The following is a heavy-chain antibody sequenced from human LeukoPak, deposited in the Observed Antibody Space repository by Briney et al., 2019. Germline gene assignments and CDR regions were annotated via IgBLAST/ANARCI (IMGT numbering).Heavy chain of an antibody. D-gene: IGHD6-6*01. Sequence: SETLSLTCIVSGGSISTSIHYWGWIRQSPGKGLEWIGSIYYSGTTYYNPSLKSRITISVDTSKNQFSLNLTSVTAADTAVYYCARAMSIAARLQTIFDYWGQGTLVTVSS. CDR2: IYYSGTT. CDR3: ARAMSIAARLQTIFDY. V-gene: IGHV4-39*07. CDR1: GGSISTSIHY. J-gene: IGHJ4*02.